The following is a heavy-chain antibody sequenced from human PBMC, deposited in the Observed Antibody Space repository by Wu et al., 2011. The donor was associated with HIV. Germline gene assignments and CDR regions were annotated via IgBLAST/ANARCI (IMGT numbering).Heavy chain of an antibody. Sequence: QVQLVQSGVEVKKPGASVKVSCHASDYSFTSYGIAWVRQAPGQGLEWMGWVGTYNGATKYAQKFQGRVTITADTSANAAYMELTSLTFDDSAVYYCATVAGPAAGEAFDIWGQGTMVTISS. CDR1: DYSFTSYG. CDR2: VGTYNGAT. D-gene: IGHD2-2*01. CDR3: ATVAGPAAGEAFDI. V-gene: IGHV1-18*01. J-gene: IGHJ3*02.